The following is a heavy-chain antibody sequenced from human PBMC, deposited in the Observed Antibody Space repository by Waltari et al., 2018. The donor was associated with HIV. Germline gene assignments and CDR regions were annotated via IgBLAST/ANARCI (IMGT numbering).Heavy chain of an antibody. V-gene: IGHV1-8*01. J-gene: IGHJ4*02. CDR1: GYPFPSYD. CDR2: MNPNSGDT. CDR3: VRAAIYSRGCFDY. Sequence: QVQLVQSGAEVKKPGASVKVSCKASGYPFPSYDINWWRQATGQGLEWMGWMNPNSGDTGYAQKFQGRITMTSNTSISTVYMELSSLTSEETAVYYCVRAAIYSRGCFDYWGQGTLVTVSS. D-gene: IGHD6-19*01.